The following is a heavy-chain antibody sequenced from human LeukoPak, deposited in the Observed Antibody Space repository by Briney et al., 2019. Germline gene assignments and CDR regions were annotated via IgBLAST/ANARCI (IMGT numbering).Heavy chain of an antibody. Sequence: GGSLRLSCAASGFTFDDYAMHWVRQAPGEGLEWVSGISWNSGSIGYADSVKGRFTISRDNAKNSLYLQMNSLRAEDTALYYCAKSGSLGSYGSGSYYNVPDYWGQGTLVTVSS. CDR3: AKSGSLGSYGSGSYYNVPDY. CDR1: GFTFDDYA. CDR2: ISWNSGSI. J-gene: IGHJ4*02. D-gene: IGHD3-10*01. V-gene: IGHV3-9*01.